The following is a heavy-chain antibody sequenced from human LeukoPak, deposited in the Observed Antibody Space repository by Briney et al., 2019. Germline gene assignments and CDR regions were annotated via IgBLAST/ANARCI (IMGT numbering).Heavy chain of an antibody. CDR1: GGSISSYY. V-gene: IGHV4-4*07. CDR2: IYTSGST. Sequence: SETLSLTCTVSGGSISSYYWSWIRQPAGKGLEWIGRIYTSGSTNYNPSLKSRVTMSVDTSKNQFSLKLSSVTAADTAAYYCARVFGAHRYYDFWSGYDNWFDPWGQGTLVTVSS. D-gene: IGHD3-3*01. CDR3: ARVFGAHRYYDFWSGYDNWFDP. J-gene: IGHJ5*02.